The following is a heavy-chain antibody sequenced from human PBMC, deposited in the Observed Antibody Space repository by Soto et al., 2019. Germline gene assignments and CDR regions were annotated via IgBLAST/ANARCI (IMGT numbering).Heavy chain of an antibody. J-gene: IGHJ4*02. CDR1: GGSISSYY. Sequence: PSETLSLTCTVSGGSISSYYWSWIRQPPGKGLEWIGYIYYSGSTNYNPSLKSRVTISVDTSKNQFSLKLSSVTAADTAVYYCARGGRGYSYGYFDYWGQGTRVTVS. CDR2: IYYSGST. V-gene: IGHV4-59*01. CDR3: ARGGRGYSYGYFDY. D-gene: IGHD5-18*01.